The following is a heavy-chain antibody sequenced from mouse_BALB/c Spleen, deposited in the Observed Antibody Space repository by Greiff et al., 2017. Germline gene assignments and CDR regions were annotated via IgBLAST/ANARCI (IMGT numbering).Heavy chain of an antibody. CDR3: ARNGAYYRYDYAMDY. CDR2: IWSGGST. V-gene: IGHV2-2*02. D-gene: IGHD2-14*01. CDR1: GFSLTSYG. J-gene: IGHJ4*01. Sequence: VKVVESGPGLVQPSQSLSITCTVSGFSLTSYGVHWVRQSPGKGLEWLGVIWSGGSTDYNAAFISRLSISKDNSKCQVFFKMNSLQANDTAIYYCARNGAYYRYDYAMDYWGQGTSVTVSS.